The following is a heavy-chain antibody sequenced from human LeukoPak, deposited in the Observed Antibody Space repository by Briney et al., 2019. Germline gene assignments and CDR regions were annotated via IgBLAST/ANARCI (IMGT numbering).Heavy chain of an antibody. D-gene: IGHD4-17*01. CDR3: ARLVTRAQTRNYGDYVFFDY. V-gene: IGHV4-59*08. Sequence: SETLSLTCTVSGGSISSYYWSWIRQHPGKGLEWIGYIYYSGSTNYNPSLKSRVTISVDTSKNQFSLKLSSVTAADTAVYYCARLVTRAQTRNYGDYVFFDYWGQGTLVTVSS. CDR1: GGSISSYY. CDR2: IYYSGST. J-gene: IGHJ4*02.